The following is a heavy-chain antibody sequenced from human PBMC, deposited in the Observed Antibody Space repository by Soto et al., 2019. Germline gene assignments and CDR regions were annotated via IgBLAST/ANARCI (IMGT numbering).Heavy chain of an antibody. CDR3: AREEADSSADLIAP. D-gene: IGHD6-19*01. Sequence: EVQLVESGGGLVQPGGSLRLSCAASGFTFSSYWMSWVRQAPGKGLEWVANIKQDGSEKYYVDSVKGRFTISRDNAKNSLYLKRNSRRAEDTVVYYCAREEADSSADLIAPWGQGTLVTVSS. CDR1: GFTFSSYW. J-gene: IGHJ5*02. V-gene: IGHV3-7*01. CDR2: IKQDGSEK.